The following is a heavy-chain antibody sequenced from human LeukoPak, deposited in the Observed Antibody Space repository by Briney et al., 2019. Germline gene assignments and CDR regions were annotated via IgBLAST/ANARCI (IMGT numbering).Heavy chain of an antibody. CDR2: IGTYSGNT. D-gene: IGHD7-27*01. CDR1: GYTFTSNG. Sequence: ASVKVSCKASGYTFTSNGIIWMRQAPGQGLEWMGWIGTYSGNTNYAQNLQGRVTMTTDTSTSTAYMELRSLRSDDTAVYYCARDKNWDLEYWGQGTLVTVSS. J-gene: IGHJ4*02. CDR3: ARDKNWDLEY. V-gene: IGHV1-18*01.